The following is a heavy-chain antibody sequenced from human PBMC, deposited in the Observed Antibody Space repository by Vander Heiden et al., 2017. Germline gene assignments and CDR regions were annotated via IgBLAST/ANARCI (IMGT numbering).Heavy chain of an antibody. J-gene: IGHJ4*02. V-gene: IGHV3-23*01. CDR2: ISGDAGTT. CDR1: GFTFSGYG. CDR3: AKGQFVGGASPFDY. D-gene: IGHD2-21*01. Sequence: EVQLLESGGGLVQPGGSLRRSCAASGFTFSGYGMSWVRQAPGKGLEWVSAISGDAGTTYYADSVKGRFTISRDNSEKTLYLQMNSLRAEDAALYYCAKGQFVGGASPFDYWGQGTLVTVSS.